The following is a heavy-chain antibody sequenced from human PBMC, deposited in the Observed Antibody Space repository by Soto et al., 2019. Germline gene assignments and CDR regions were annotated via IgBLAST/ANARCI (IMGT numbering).Heavy chain of an antibody. CDR3: ARWGSSSNLDAFDI. CDR1: GFTVSSNY. D-gene: IGHD6-6*01. CDR2: IYSGGST. J-gene: IGHJ3*02. V-gene: IGHV3-53*01. Sequence: GESLKISCAASGFTVSSNYMSWVRQAPGKGLEWVSVIYSGGSTYYADSVKGRFTISRDNSKNTLYLQMNSLRAEDTAVYYCARWGSSSNLDAFDIWGQGTMVTVSS.